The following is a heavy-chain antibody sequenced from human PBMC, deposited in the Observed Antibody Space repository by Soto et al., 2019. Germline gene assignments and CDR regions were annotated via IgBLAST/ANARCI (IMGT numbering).Heavy chain of an antibody. V-gene: IGHV1-2*02. CDR3: AREKWLDKSFDY. Sequence: ASVKVSCKASGYTFTGYYMHWVRQAPGQGLEWVGWINPNSGGTNYAQKFQGRVTMTRDTSISTAYMELSRLRSDDTAVYYCAREKWLDKSFDYWGQGTLVTVS. D-gene: IGHD6-19*01. J-gene: IGHJ4*02. CDR1: GYTFTGYY. CDR2: INPNSGGT.